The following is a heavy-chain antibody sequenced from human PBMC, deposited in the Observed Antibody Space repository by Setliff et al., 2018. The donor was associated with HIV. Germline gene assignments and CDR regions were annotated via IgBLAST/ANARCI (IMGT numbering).Heavy chain of an antibody. D-gene: IGHD6-13*01. CDR1: GYSISSDYY. CDR3: ARHRDPPGSSWIFYYYYMDL. V-gene: IGHV4-38-2*01. J-gene: IGHJ6*03. Sequence: PSETLSLTCAVSGYSISSDYYCGWIRQPPGKGLEWIGSIYRIGTTYYNPSLSSRLTISVDTSKNQVSLRLSSATAADTGVYYCARHRDPPGSSWIFYYYYMDLWGGGTTVTVSS. CDR2: IYRIGTT.